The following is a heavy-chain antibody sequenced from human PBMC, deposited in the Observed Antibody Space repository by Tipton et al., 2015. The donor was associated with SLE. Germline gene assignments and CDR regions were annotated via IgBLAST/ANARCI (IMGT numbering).Heavy chain of an antibody. J-gene: IGHJ6*02. Sequence: TLSLTCTVSGGSISSNTYYWGWIRQPPGKGLEWIGYIDDSGNTDYTPSLKSRVTISVDTSKNQFSLKLSSVTAADTAVYYCASMIVVIPVEARRDGMDVWGQGTTVTVSS. D-gene: IGHD2-2*01. CDR3: ASMIVVIPVEARRDGMDV. CDR1: GGSISSNTYY. V-gene: IGHV4-61*05. CDR2: IDDSGNT.